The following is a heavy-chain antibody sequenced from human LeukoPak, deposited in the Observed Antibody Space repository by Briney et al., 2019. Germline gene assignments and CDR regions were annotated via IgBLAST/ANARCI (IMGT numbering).Heavy chain of an antibody. CDR2: ISYDGSNK. V-gene: IGHV3-30*18. CDR3: AKAHGVVAGTFDY. Sequence: PGGSLRLSGAASGFTFSSYGMHGVRQAPGKGLEWVAVISYDGSNKYYADSVKGRFTISRDNSKNTLYLQMNSLRAEDTAVYYCAKAHGVVAGTFDYWGQGTLVTVSS. D-gene: IGHD2-15*01. CDR1: GFTFSSYG. J-gene: IGHJ4*02.